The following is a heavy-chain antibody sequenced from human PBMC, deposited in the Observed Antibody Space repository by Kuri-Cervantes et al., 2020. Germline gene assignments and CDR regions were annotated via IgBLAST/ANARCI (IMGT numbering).Heavy chain of an antibody. CDR2: ISDDGSNK. D-gene: IGHD6-13*01. Sequence: GESLKISCAASGFTFSSYAIHWVRQAPGKGLEWVGVISDDGSNKYYADSVKGRFTISRDNSKNTLDLQMNSLRAEDTAVYYCAKDLSSSWTFDYWGQGTLVTVSS. CDR1: GFTFSSYA. J-gene: IGHJ4*02. V-gene: IGHV3-30*04. CDR3: AKDLSSSWTFDY.